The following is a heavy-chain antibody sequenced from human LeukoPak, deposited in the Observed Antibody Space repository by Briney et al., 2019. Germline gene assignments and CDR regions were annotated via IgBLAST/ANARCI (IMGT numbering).Heavy chain of an antibody. J-gene: IGHJ4*02. D-gene: IGHD6-19*01. V-gene: IGHV3-7*03. CDR2: IKQDGSEK. CDR3: ARERIAVAGTTDY. Sequence: GGSLGLSCAASGFTFSSYWMSWVRQAPGKGLEWVANIKQDGSEKYYVDSVKGRFTISRDNAKNSLYLQMNSLRAEDTAVYYCARERIAVAGTTDYWGQGTLVTVSS. CDR1: GFTFSSYW.